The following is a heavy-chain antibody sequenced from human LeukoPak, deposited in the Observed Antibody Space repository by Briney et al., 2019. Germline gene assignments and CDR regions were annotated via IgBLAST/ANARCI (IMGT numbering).Heavy chain of an antibody. CDR3: ARGRGTGITIFGVAPNWFGP. CDR1: GYTFTSYD. Sequence: ASVKVSCKASGYTFTSYDINWVRQATGQGLEWMGWMNPNSGNTGYAQKFQGRVTMTRNTSISTAHMELSSLRSEDTAVYYCARGRGTGITIFGVAPNWFGPWGQGTLVTVSS. J-gene: IGHJ5*02. CDR2: MNPNSGNT. D-gene: IGHD3-3*01. V-gene: IGHV1-8*01.